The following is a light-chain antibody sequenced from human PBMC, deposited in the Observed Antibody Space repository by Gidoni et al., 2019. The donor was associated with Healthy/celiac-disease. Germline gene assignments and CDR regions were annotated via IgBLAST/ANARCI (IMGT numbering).Light chain of an antibody. J-gene: IGKJ1*01. CDR1: QSVSSN. CDR2: GAS. V-gene: IGKV3-15*01. CDR3: QQYNNWPRT. Sequence: EIVMTQSPATLSVSPGERATLSCRASQSVSSNLAWYQQKPGQAPRLLIYGASTRATGIPARFSGCGSGTEFTLTISSLQSEDFAVYYCQQYNNWPRTFGQXTKVEIK.